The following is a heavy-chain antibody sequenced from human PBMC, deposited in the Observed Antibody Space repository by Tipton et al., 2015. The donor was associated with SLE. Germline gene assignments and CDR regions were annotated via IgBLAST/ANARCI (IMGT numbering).Heavy chain of an antibody. CDR2: IYYSEST. CDR1: GGSISSSSYY. CDR3: AGYDFWIGNDSFDN. D-gene: IGHD3-3*01. Sequence: TLSLTCTVSGGSISSSSYYWGWIRQPPGKGLEWIGSIYYSESTYYNPSLKSRVTISVDTSKNQFSLKLTSVTAADTAVYYCAGYDFWIGNDSFDNWGQGTMVIVSS. J-gene: IGHJ3*02. V-gene: IGHV4-39*01.